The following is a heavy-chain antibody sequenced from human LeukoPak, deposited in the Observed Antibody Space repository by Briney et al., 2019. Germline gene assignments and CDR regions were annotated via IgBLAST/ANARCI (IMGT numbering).Heavy chain of an antibody. J-gene: IGHJ3*01. Sequence: GGSLRLSCAASGFTFSSYWMSWMRQAPGKGLEWVANIKYDGNEEYYVDSVRGRFTISRDNAKNSLYLQLNSLRVEDTAVYYCKSGGAAPGSFDYWGQGTMVTVSS. CDR1: GFTFSSYW. CDR3: KSGGAAPGSFDY. CDR2: IKYDGNEE. D-gene: IGHD3-9*01. V-gene: IGHV3-7*01.